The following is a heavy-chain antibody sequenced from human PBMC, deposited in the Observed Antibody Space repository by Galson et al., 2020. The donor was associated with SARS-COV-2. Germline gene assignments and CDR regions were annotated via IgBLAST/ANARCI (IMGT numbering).Heavy chain of an antibody. Sequence: SETLSLTCAVSGGSISSGGYYWTWIRQHPGKGLEWIRYIYYSGSTFYNPSLKSRVTISVDTSKNQFSLKLSSVTAADTAMYYCARVQGDYDSGIPWGNYYYYMDVWGKGTTVTISS. CDR1: GGSISSGGYY. V-gene: IGHV4-31*11. J-gene: IGHJ6*03. CDR2: IYYSGST. D-gene: IGHD3-10*01. CDR3: ARVQGDYDSGIPWGNYYYYMDV.